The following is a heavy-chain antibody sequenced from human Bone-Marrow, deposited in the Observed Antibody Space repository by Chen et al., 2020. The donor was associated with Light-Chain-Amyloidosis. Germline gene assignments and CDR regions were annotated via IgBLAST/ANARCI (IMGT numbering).Heavy chain of an antibody. CDR3: ARRRDGYNFDY. Sequence: EVQLXQSGPEVKKPGESLKISCKGSGYTFPNYWIGWVRQMPGKGLEWMGVIYPDDSDARXXXSXEXQVTXSXXXXXXXXXXXXXXXXASXXXMYYCARRRDGYNFDYWGQGTLVTVSS. CDR1: GYTFPNYW. D-gene: IGHD2-21*01. CDR2: IYPDDSDA. J-gene: IGHJ4*02. V-gene: IGHV5-51*01.